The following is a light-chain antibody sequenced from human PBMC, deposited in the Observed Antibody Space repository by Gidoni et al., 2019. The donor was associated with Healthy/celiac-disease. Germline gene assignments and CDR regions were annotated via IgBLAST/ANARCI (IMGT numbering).Light chain of an antibody. J-gene: IGLJ2*01. CDR1: SSDVGGYNY. V-gene: IGLV2-14*01. CDR3: SSYISSSTLV. Sequence: QSALTQPASVPGSPGQSITISCTGTSSDVGGYNYVSWYQQHPGKAPKLMIYDVSNRPSGVSNRFSGSKSGNTASLTISGLQAEYEADYYCSSYISSSTLVFGGGTKLTVL. CDR2: DVS.